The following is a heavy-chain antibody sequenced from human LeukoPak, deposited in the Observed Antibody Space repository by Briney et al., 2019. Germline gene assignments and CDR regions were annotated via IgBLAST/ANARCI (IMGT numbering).Heavy chain of an antibody. V-gene: IGHV3-7*04. CDR1: GFTFSSYW. J-gene: IGHJ4*02. Sequence: GGSLRLSCIVSGFTFSSYWMTWVRRAPGKGLEWVANIKQAGSEKYYVDSVKGRFTISRDNAQNSLYLHMNSLRAEDTAVYYCARGYYDSSGYYYDYWGQGTLVTVSS. CDR3: ARGYYDSSGYYYDY. D-gene: IGHD3-22*01. CDR2: IKQAGSEK.